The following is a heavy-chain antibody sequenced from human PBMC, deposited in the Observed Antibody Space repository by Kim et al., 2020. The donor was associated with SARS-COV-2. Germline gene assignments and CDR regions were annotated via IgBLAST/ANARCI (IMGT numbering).Heavy chain of an antibody. J-gene: IGHJ5*02. Sequence: NYIPSHESRVTISGDKSKNQFSLKLSSVTAADTAVYYCARASMARDWFDPWGQGTLVTVSS. CDR3: ARASMARDWFDP. V-gene: IGHV4-4*02. D-gene: IGHD6-6*01.